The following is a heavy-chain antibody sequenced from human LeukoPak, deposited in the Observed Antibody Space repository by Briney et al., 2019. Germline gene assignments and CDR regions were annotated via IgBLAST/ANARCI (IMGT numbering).Heavy chain of an antibody. CDR2: ISSSSSYI. CDR3: ARDSDYRYYYMDV. CDR1: GFTFSSYS. V-gene: IGHV3-21*01. Sequence: PGGSLRHSSAASGFTFSSYSMNWVRQAPGKGLEWVSSISSSSSYIYYADSVKGRFTISRDNAKNSLYLQMNSLRAEATAVYYCARDSDYRYYYMDVWGKGTTVTVSS. D-gene: IGHD4/OR15-4a*01. J-gene: IGHJ6*03.